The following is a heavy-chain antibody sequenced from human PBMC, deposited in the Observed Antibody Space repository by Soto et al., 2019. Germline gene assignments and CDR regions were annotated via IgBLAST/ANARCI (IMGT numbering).Heavy chain of an antibody. Sequence: PGESLKISFKGSGYSFTSYLISWVRQMPGKGLEWMGRIDPSDSYTNYSPSFQGHVTISADKSISTAYLQWSSLKASDTAMYYCARLHGDTLWVSYYYGMDVWGQGTTVTVSS. J-gene: IGHJ6*02. CDR3: ARLHGDTLWVSYYYGMDV. CDR1: GYSFTSYL. D-gene: IGHD4-17*01. CDR2: IDPSDSYT. V-gene: IGHV5-10-1*01.